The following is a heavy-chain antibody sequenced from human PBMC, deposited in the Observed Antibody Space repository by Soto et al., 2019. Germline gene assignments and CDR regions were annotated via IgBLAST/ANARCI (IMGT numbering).Heavy chain of an antibody. J-gene: IGHJ4*02. V-gene: IGHV4-59*11. Sequence: QVQLQESGPGLVKPSETLSLTCSVSGGSISGHYWTWIRQSPGKGLEWIGYIFYSGSTNYNPSLKSRVTISVDTSKNQFSMKMSSVTAADTAVYYCARVGSSGWSPDYCGRGTLVTVSS. CDR1: GGSISGHY. CDR2: IFYSGST. CDR3: ARVGSSGWSPDY. D-gene: IGHD6-19*01.